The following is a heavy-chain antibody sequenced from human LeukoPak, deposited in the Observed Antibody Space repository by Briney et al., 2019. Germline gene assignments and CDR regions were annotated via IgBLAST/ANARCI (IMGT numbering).Heavy chain of an antibody. V-gene: IGHV1-2*06. D-gene: IGHD3-22*01. Sequence: ASVKVSCKASGYTLTDYYVHWVRQAPGQGLEWMGRINPNSGGTNYAQKFQGRVTVTRDTSISTVYMELSRLRSDDTAVYYCARVGYYESSGYYEYWGQGTLVTVSS. J-gene: IGHJ4*02. CDR2: INPNSGGT. CDR1: GYTLTDYY. CDR3: ARVGYYESSGYYEY.